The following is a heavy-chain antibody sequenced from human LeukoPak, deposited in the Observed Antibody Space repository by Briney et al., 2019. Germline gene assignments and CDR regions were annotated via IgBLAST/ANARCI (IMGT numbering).Heavy chain of an antibody. J-gene: IGHJ5*02. V-gene: IGHV1-69*04. Sequence: ASVKVSCKASGGTFSSYAISWVRQAPGQGLEWMGRIIPILGIANYAQKFQGRVTITADKSTSTAYMELSSLRSEDTAVYYCAASPYDSSGYYLNSGWFDPWGQGTLVTVSS. CDR1: GGTFSSYA. CDR2: IIPILGIA. D-gene: IGHD3-22*01. CDR3: AASPYDSSGYYLNSGWFDP.